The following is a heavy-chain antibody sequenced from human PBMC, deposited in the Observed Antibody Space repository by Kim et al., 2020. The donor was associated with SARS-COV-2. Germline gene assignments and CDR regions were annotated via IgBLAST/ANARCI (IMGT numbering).Heavy chain of an antibody. J-gene: IGHJ4*02. CDR3: ARVPHPAGAAAADC. D-gene: IGHD6-13*01. Sequence: SETLSLTCAVYGGSFSGYYWSWIRQPPGKGLEWIGEINHSGSTNYNPSLKSRVTISVDTSKNQFSLKLSSVTAADTAVYYCARVPHPAGAAAADCWGQGTLVTVSS. CDR1: GGSFSGYY. CDR2: INHSGST. V-gene: IGHV4-34*01.